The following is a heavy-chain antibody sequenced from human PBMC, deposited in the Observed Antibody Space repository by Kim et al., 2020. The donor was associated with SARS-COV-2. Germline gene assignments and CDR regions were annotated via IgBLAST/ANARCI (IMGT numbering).Heavy chain of an antibody. Sequence: GGSLRLSCAASGFTFSSYGMHWVRQAPGKGLEWVAVISYDGSNKYYADSVKGRFTISRDNSKNTLYLQMNSLRAEDTAVYYCARERGRDWGGDCLDFDY. CDR2: ISYDGSNK. D-gene: IGHD2-21*02. CDR1: GFTFSSYG. V-gene: IGHV3-33*05. J-gene: IGHJ4*01. CDR3: ARERGRDWGGDCLDFDY.